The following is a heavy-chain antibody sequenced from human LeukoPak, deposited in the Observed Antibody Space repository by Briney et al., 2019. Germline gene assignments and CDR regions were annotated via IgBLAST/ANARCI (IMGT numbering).Heavy chain of an antibody. Sequence: PGGSLRLSCAASGFTFSSYWMHWVRQAPGKGLVWVSRIISDGSSTSYADSVKGRFTISRDNAKDTLYLQMNSLRVEDNAVYHCARAAPGTYCDSSGYYPSSWGQGTLVTVSS. CDR2: IISDGSST. CDR1: GFTFSSYW. J-gene: IGHJ4*02. V-gene: IGHV3-74*01. D-gene: IGHD3-22*01. CDR3: ARAAPGTYCDSSGYYPSS.